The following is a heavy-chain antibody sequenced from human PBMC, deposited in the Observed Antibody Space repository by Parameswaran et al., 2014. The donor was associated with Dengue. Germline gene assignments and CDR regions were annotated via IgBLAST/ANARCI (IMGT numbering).Heavy chain of an antibody. CDR2: IYHSGST. CDR3: ARRSNYYYGMDV. Sequence: RWIRQPPGRGLEWIGEIYHSGSTNYNPSLKSRVTISVDKSKNQFSLKLSSVTAADTAVYYCARRSNYYYGMDVWGQGTTVTVSS. D-gene: IGHD3/OR15-3a*01. V-gene: IGHV4-4*02. J-gene: IGHJ6*02.